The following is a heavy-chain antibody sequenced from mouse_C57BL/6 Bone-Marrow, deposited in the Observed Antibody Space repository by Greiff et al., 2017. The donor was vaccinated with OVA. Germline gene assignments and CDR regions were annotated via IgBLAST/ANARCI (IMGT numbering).Heavy chain of an antibody. Sequence: QVQLQQPGTELVKPGASVKLSCKASGYTFTSYWMHWVKQRPGQGLEWIGNINPSNGGTNYNEKFKSKATLTVDKSSSKAYMQLSSLTSEDSAVYYCARIGITTVVAMDFDVWGTGTTVTVSS. CDR2: INPSNGGT. D-gene: IGHD1-1*01. CDR3: ARIGITTVVAMDFDV. CDR1: GYTFTSYW. J-gene: IGHJ1*03. V-gene: IGHV1-53*01.